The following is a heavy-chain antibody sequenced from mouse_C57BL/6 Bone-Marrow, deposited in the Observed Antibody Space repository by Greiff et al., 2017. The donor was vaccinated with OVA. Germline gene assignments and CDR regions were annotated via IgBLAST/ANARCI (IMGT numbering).Heavy chain of an antibody. V-gene: IGHV5-17*01. J-gene: IGHJ3*01. CDR1: GFTFSDYG. D-gene: IGHD1-1*01. CDR2: ISSGSSTI. Sequence: EVQRVESGGGLVKPGGSLKLSCAASGFTFSDYGMHWVRQAPEKGLEWVAYISSGSSTIYYADTVKGRFTISRDNAKNTLFLQMTSLRSEDTAMYYCARGYGSRAFAYWGQGTLVTVSA. CDR3: ARGYGSRAFAY.